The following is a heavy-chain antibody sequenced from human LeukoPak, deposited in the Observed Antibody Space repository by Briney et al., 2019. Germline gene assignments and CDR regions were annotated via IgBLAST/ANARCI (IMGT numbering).Heavy chain of an antibody. Sequence: GGSLRLSCAASGFTVSSNYMSWVRQAPGKGLEYVSAISSNGGSTYYANSVKGRFTISRDNSKNTLYLQMGSLRAEDMAVYYCTAEDYWGQGTLVTVSS. V-gene: IGHV3-64*01. D-gene: IGHD6-25*01. CDR1: GFTVSSNY. CDR3: TAEDY. J-gene: IGHJ4*02. CDR2: ISSNGGST.